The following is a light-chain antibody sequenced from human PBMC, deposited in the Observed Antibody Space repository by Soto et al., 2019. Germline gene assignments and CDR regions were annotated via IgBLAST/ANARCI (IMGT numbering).Light chain of an antibody. CDR2: EVS. Sequence: QSALTQPASVSGSPGQSIPISCTGTSSDVGGYNYVSWSQQHPGKAPQLMIYEVSNRPSGVSNRFSGSKSGNTASLTISGLQAEDEADYYCSSYTSSSTYVFGTGTKVTVL. CDR3: SSYTSSSTYV. J-gene: IGLJ1*01. V-gene: IGLV2-14*01. CDR1: SSDVGGYNY.